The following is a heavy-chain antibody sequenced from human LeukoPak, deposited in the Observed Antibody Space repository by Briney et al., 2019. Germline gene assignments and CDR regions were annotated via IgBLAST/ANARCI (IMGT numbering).Heavy chain of an antibody. CDR2: MNTDGSRT. V-gene: IGHV3-74*01. CDR1: GLTFSRYW. D-gene: IGHD2-15*01. Sequence: PGGSLRLSCVASGLTFSRYWMHWVRQAPGKGLLWVSRMNTDGSRTDYADSVKGRFTISRDNAKNTLYLQMNSLGAEDTAVYSCASDFGGSDDYWGQGTLVTVSS. CDR3: ASDFGGSDDY. J-gene: IGHJ4*02.